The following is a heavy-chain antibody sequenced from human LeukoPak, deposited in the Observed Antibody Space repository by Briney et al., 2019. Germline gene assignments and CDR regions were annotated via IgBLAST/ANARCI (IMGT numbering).Heavy chain of an antibody. CDR1: GDSISNYY. Sequence: SETLSLTCTVSGDSISNYYWSWIRQPPGKGLEWIGYISYSGTTNYNPSLKSRVTISVDTSKNQFSLKLSSVTAADTAVYYCAKWAATHYYFDYWGQGALVTVSS. V-gene: IGHV4-59*12. CDR2: ISYSGTT. D-gene: IGHD1-26*01. J-gene: IGHJ4*02. CDR3: AKWAATHYYFDY.